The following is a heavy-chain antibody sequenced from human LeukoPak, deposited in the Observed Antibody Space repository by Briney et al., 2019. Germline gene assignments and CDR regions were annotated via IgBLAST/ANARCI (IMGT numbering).Heavy chain of an antibody. CDR1: GGTFSSYA. Sequence: SVKVSCKASGGTFSSYAISWVRQAPGQGLEWMGRTIPILGIANYAQKFQGRVTITADKSTSTAYMELSSLRSEDTAVYYCARVSSPSSSWETDYWGQGTLVTVSS. CDR2: TIPILGIA. CDR3: ARVSSPSSSWETDY. J-gene: IGHJ4*02. D-gene: IGHD6-13*01. V-gene: IGHV1-69*04.